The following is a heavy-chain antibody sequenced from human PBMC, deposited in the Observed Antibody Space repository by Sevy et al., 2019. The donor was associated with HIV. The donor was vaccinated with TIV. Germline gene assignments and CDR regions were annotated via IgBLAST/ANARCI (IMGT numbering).Heavy chain of an antibody. J-gene: IGHJ6*03. CDR3: ARRSSGWYEDHYYYYMDV. V-gene: IGHV4-59*08. CDR2: IYYSGST. Sequence: SETLSLTCTVSGGSISSYYWSWIRQPPGKGLEWIGHIYYSGSTNYNPSLKSRVTISVDTSKNQFSLKLSSVTAADTAVYYCARRSSGWYEDHYYYYMDVWGKGTTVTVSS. CDR1: GGSISSYY. D-gene: IGHD6-19*01.